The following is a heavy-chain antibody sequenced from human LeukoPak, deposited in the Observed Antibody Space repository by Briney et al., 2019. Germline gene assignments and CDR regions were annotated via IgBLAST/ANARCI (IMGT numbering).Heavy chain of an antibody. Sequence: GGSLRLSCAASGFAFNTYWMHWVRQAPGTGLVWVSRINGDGSSTSYADFVKGRFTISRDNAKNTLYLQMNSLRAEETAIYYCARDKGYSIDQWGQGTLVTVSS. CDR2: INGDGSST. D-gene: IGHD5-18*01. V-gene: IGHV3-74*01. J-gene: IGHJ5*02. CDR3: ARDKGYSIDQ. CDR1: GFAFNTYW.